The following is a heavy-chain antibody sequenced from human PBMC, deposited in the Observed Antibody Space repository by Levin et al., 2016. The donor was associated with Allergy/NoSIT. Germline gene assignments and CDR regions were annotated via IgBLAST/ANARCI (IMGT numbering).Heavy chain of an antibody. CDR3: ATEGEAVSGNYFDY. V-gene: IGHV4-34*01. D-gene: IGHD1-26*01. CDR2: ISHSGFT. Sequence: WIRQPPGKGLEWIGEISHSGFTNYNPSLKSRVSISIDTSKKQFSLKLTSVTAADTAVYYCATEGEAVSGNYFDYWGPGEPWSPSPQ. J-gene: IGHJ4*02.